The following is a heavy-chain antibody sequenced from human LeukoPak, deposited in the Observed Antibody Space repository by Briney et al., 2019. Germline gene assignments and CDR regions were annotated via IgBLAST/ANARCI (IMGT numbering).Heavy chain of an antibody. Sequence: PGGSLRLSRAASGFTFSSYGTHWVRQAPGKGLEWVAYIRYDGSNKYYTDSVKGRFTIYRDNSKNTLYLQMNSLRVEDTAVYYCAKDHTALGRGVIHALDIWGQGTMVTVSS. CDR3: AKDHTALGRGVIHALDI. D-gene: IGHD3-10*01. CDR1: GFTFSSYG. J-gene: IGHJ3*02. V-gene: IGHV3-30*02. CDR2: IRYDGSNK.